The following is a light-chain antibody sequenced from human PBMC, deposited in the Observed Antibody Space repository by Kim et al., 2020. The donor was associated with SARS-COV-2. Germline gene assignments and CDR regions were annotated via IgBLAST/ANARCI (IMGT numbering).Light chain of an antibody. V-gene: IGKV1-39*01. Sequence: DIQMTQSPSSLSASVGDRVTITCRASQNINTYLNWYQQKPGKPPNLLIYAASSLRSGAPSRFSGSGSGTDFTLTIRGLQPEDFATYYCQESHSPPHTFGQGTKVDIK. CDR3: QESHSPPHT. J-gene: IGKJ2*01. CDR1: QNINTY. CDR2: AAS.